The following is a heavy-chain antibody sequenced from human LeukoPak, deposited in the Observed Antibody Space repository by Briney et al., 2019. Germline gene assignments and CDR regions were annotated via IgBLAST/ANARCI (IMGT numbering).Heavy chain of an antibody. CDR3: AREVSRWPYYFDY. CDR1: GGSISSGDYY. J-gene: IGHJ4*02. V-gene: IGHV4-30-4*01. D-gene: IGHD4-23*01. Sequence: SETLSLTCTVSGGSISSGDYYWSWIRQPPGKGLEWIGYIYYSGSTYYIPSLKSRVTISVDTPKNQFSLKLSSVTAADTAVYYCAREVSRWPYYFDYWGQGTLVTVSS. CDR2: IYYSGST.